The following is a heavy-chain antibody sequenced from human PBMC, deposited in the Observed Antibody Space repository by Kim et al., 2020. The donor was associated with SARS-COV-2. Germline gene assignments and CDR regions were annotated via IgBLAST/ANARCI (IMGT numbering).Heavy chain of an antibody. CDR1: GFTFSSYE. D-gene: IGHD3-10*01. CDR2: ISSSGSTI. Sequence: GGSLRLSCAASGFTFSSYEMNWVRQAPGKGLEWVSYISSSGSTIYYADSVKGRFTISRDNAKNSLYLQMNSLRAEDTAVYYCASQEGYYYGSGTHIRYYYYGMDVWGQGTTVTVSS. CDR3: ASQEGYYYGSGTHIRYYYYGMDV. J-gene: IGHJ6*02. V-gene: IGHV3-48*03.